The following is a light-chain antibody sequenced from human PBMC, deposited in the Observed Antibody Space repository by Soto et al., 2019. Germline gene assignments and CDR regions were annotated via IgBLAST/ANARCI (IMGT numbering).Light chain of an antibody. J-gene: IGKJ5*01. V-gene: IGKV1-5*03. Sequence: DIHMTQSPSTLPASIGDRVFITCRASQSVDSWLAWYQHKPGQAPKLLIYKASRLASGVPSRFSGGGSGTEFTLTINSLQPDDFATYYCQQHRTYPVTFGQGTRLEIK. CDR1: QSVDSW. CDR2: KAS. CDR3: QQHRTYPVT.